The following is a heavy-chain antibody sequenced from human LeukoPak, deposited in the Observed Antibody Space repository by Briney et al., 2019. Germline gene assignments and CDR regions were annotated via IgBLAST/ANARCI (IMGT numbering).Heavy chain of an antibody. V-gene: IGHV3-23*01. Sequence: GGSLRLSCAASGFTFSSYAMSWVRQAPGKGLEWVSAISGSGGSTYYADSVKGRSTISRDNSKNTLYLQMDSLRAEDTAVYYCAKERESSGWYEGGFDYWGQGTLVTVSS. CDR2: ISGSGGST. CDR1: GFTFSSYA. D-gene: IGHD6-19*01. CDR3: AKERESSGWYEGGFDY. J-gene: IGHJ4*02.